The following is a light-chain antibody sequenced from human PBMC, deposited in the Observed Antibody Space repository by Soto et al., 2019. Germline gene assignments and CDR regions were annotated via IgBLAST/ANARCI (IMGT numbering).Light chain of an antibody. J-gene: IGKJ1*01. V-gene: IGKV1-27*01. CDR2: AAS. Sequence: DIQMTQSPSSLSASIGDRVTITCRASQGISNYLAWYQQKPGKIPKLPIYAASTLQSGIPSRFSGSGSGTDFTLTISSLQPEDVATYYCQKYNSAPLFGQGTKVEIK. CDR3: QKYNSAPL. CDR1: QGISNY.